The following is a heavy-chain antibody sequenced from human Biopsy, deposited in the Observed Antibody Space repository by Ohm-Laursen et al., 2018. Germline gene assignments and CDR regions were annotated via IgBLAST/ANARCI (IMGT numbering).Heavy chain of an antibody. J-gene: IGHJ4*02. CDR1: GFTFSSYW. CDR2: IKQDGSEK. CDR3: ARRGSGDYYFDY. D-gene: IGHD4-17*01. Sequence: SLRLSCAASGFTFSSYWMSWVRQAPGKGLEWVANIKQDGSEKYYVDSVKGRFTISRDNAKNSLYLQMNSLRAEDTALYHCARRGSGDYYFDYWGRGTLVTVSS. V-gene: IGHV3-7*03.